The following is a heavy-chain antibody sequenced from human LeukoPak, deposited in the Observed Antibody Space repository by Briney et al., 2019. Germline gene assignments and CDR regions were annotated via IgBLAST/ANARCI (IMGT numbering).Heavy chain of an antibody. Sequence: PGGSLRLSCAATGFTFSSYWMSWVRQAPGKGLEWVANIKQAGSEKYYVDSVKGRFTISRDNAKNSLYLQMNSLRAEDTAVYYCARDLIAAAELAYDYWGQGTLVTVSS. CDR3: ARDLIAAAELAYDY. CDR2: IKQAGSEK. V-gene: IGHV3-7*01. CDR1: GFTFSSYW. D-gene: IGHD6-13*01. J-gene: IGHJ4*02.